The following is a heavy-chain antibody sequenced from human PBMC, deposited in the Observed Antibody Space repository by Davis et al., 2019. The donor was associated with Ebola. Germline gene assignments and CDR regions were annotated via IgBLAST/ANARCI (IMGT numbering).Heavy chain of an antibody. J-gene: IGHJ3*01. CDR2: IDWHDDK. CDR3: AHRVLSDKFPAAFDF. V-gene: IGHV2-70*12. CDR1: GFSLSTSGMC. D-gene: IGHD2-21*01. Sequence: SGPTLVKPTQTLTLTCTFSGFSLSTSGMCVSWIRQPPGKALEWLARIDWHDDKYYSTSLKTRLTITKDTSKNQVVLTMTNMDPVDTATYYCAHRVLSDKFPAAFDFWGQGTAVTVSS.